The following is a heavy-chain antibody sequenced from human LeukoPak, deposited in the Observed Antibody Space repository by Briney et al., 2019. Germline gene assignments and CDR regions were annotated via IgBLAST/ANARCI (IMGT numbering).Heavy chain of an antibody. CDR1: GGSISSSSYY. Sequence: PSETLSLTCTVSGGSISSSSYYWGWIRQPPGKGLEWIGSIYYSGSTYYNPSLKSRVTISVDTSKNQFSLKLSSVTAADTAVYYCARHPLPYSSSGLFDYWGQGTLVTVSS. CDR3: ARHPLPYSSSGLFDY. CDR2: IYYSGST. D-gene: IGHD6-6*01. J-gene: IGHJ4*02. V-gene: IGHV4-39*01.